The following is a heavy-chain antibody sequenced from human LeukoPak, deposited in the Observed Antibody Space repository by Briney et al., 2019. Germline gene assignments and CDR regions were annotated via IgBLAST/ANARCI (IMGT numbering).Heavy chain of an antibody. Sequence: PGGSLRLSCAASGFTFSSFSMHWVRQAPGKGLGSLAVISYDGANKYYADSVKGRFITSRDNSKNTLFLQMHSLRAEDTAVYYCAKDLFGYFDCWGQGTLVTVSS. CDR1: GFTFSSFS. J-gene: IGHJ4*02. D-gene: IGHD3-16*01. V-gene: IGHV3-30*04. CDR2: ISYDGANK. CDR3: AKDLFGYFDC.